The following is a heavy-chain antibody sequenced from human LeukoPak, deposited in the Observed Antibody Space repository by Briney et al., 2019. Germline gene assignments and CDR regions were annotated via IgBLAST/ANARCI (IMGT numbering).Heavy chain of an antibody. CDR2: IRSKANSYAT. Sequence: GGSLRLSCAASGSTFSTYSMNWVRQAPGKGLEWVGRIRSKANSYATAYAASVKGRFTISRDDSKNTAYLQMNSLKTEDTAVYYCTIGIAAAVSHYYYYMDVWGKGTTVTVSS. CDR1: GSTFSTYS. D-gene: IGHD6-13*01. V-gene: IGHV3-73*01. J-gene: IGHJ6*03. CDR3: TIGIAAAVSHYYYYMDV.